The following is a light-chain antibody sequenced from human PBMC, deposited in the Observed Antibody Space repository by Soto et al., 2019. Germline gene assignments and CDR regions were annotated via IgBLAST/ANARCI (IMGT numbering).Light chain of an antibody. CDR2: EVS. CDR1: SSDIGAYNY. Sequence: QSVLTQPASVSGSPGQSITISCTGTSSDIGAYNYVSWYQHHPGKAPKVLIYEVSNRPSGISNRFSGSKSGDTASLTISGLQAEDEADYYCHSYTTSSTRVFGGGTKVTVL. V-gene: IGLV2-14*01. J-gene: IGLJ3*02. CDR3: HSYTTSSTRV.